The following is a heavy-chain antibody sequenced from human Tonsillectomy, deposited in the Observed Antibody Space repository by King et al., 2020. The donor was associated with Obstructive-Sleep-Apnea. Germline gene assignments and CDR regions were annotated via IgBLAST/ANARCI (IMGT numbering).Heavy chain of an antibody. CDR2: IYYIGST. J-gene: IGHJ4*02. Sequence: VQLQESGPGLVKPSETLSLTCTVSGGSISTYYWSWIRQPPGKGLEWIGYIYYIGSTNYNPSLRSRVTISVDTSKSQFSLKLSSVTAADTAVYYWALLDIVAGWVPGGFDYWGQGILVTVSS. CDR1: GGSISTYY. D-gene: IGHD5-12*01. CDR3: ALLDIVAGWVPGGFDY. V-gene: IGHV4-59*01.